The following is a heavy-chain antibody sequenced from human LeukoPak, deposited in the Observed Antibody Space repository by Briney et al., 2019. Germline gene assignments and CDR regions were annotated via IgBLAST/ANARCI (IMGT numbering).Heavy chain of an antibody. CDR3: ARLYSSGWYYFDY. D-gene: IGHD6-19*01. Sequence: SETLSLTCSVSGVSISTYYWIWIRQPPAKGLEWMGFFSYSGSTKYNPSLKSRVTMSVDTSENQFSLKLSSVTAADTAVYYCARLYSSGWYYFDYWGQGTLVTVSS. J-gene: IGHJ4*02. CDR1: GVSISTYY. CDR2: FSYSGST. V-gene: IGHV4-59*01.